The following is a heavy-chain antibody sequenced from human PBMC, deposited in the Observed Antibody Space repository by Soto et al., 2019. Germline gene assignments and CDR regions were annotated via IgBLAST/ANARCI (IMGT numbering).Heavy chain of an antibody. CDR1: GFTFSSYG. CDR3: AKEIAVADQFDY. J-gene: IGHJ4*02. D-gene: IGHD6-19*01. CDR2: ISYDGNKQ. V-gene: IGHV3-30*18. Sequence: QVQLVESGGGVVQPGRSLRLSCAASGFTFSSYGIHWVRQAPGKGLEWVAVISYDGNKQYYADSVKGRFTISRDNSKNTLYLQMNSLRTEDTAVYYCAKEIAVADQFDYWGREPWSPSPQ.